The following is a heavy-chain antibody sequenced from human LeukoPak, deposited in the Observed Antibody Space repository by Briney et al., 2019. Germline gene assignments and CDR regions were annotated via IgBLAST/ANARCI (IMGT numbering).Heavy chain of an antibody. CDR2: IYTSGST. Sequence: SETLSLTCTVSGGSISSYYWSWIRQPAGKGLEWIGRIYTSGSTNYNPSLKSRVTMSVDTSKNQFSLKLSSVTAADTAVYYCARSVVPAAIYYYYYGMDVWGQGTTVTVSS. CDR3: ARSVVPAAIYYYYYGMDV. CDR1: GGSISSYY. J-gene: IGHJ6*02. V-gene: IGHV4-4*07. D-gene: IGHD2-2*01.